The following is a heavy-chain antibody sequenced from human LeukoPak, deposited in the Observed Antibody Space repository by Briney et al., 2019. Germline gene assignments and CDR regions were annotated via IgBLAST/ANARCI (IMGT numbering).Heavy chain of an antibody. Sequence: GASVKVSCKASGGTFNHFGINWVRQAPGQGLEWMGRIIPILDLTKYAPKIQDRVTITADKSTSTAYMELNSLRSEDTAVYFCARGDPDAFDIWGQGTMVTVSS. CDR2: IIPILDLT. CDR1: GGTFNHFG. CDR3: ARGDPDAFDI. V-gene: IGHV1-69*04. J-gene: IGHJ3*02.